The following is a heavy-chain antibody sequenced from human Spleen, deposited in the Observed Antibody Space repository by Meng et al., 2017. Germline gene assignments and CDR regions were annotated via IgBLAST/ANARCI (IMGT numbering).Heavy chain of an antibody. CDR2: ISSSSSYI. CDR1: GFTFSSYS. CDR3: AREFNYDSSGYSPVLDD. J-gene: IGHJ4*02. Sequence: GESLKISCSASGFTFSSYSMNWVRQAPGKGLEWVSSISSSSSYIYYADSVKGRFTISRDNAKNSLSLQMNSLRAEDTAAYYCAREFNYDSSGYSPVLDDWGQGTLVTVSS. D-gene: IGHD3-22*01. V-gene: IGHV3-21*01.